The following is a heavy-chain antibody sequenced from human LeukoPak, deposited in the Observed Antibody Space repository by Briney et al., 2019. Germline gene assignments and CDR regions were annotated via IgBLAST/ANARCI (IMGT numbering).Heavy chain of an antibody. D-gene: IGHD3-22*01. J-gene: IGHJ4*02. Sequence: ASVKVSCKASGYTFTSYYMHWVRQAPGQVLEWMGIINPSGGSTSYAQKFQGRVTMTRDTSTSTVYMELSSLRSEDTAVYYCARDLAPSYYDSSGYYYHYWGQGTLVTVSS. CDR2: INPSGGST. CDR3: ARDLAPSYYDSSGYYYHY. CDR1: GYTFTSYY. V-gene: IGHV1-46*01.